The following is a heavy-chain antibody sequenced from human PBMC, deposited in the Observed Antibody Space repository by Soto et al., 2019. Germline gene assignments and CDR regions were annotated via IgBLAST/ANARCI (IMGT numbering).Heavy chain of an antibody. J-gene: IGHJ4*02. CDR1: GFTFSRHA. CDR3: AKVSSSWYAGFFDL. Sequence: LRLSCTASGFTFSRHAMTWVRQAPGKGLEWVSGLSDSGGSIYYADSVKGRFTISRDNSMNTLYLQMSTLRAEDTAIYYCAKVSSSWYAGFFDLWGQGTLVTVSS. CDR2: LSDSGGSI. V-gene: IGHV3-23*01. D-gene: IGHD6-13*01.